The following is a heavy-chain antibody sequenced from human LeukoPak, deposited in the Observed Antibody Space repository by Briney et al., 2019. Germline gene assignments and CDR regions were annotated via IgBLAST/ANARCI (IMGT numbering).Heavy chain of an antibody. Sequence: PSETLSLTCTVSGGSISTGNYYWGWIRQPPGKGLEWIGSIYYTGNTPYNPSLKSRVTISVDTSKNQFSLKLSSVTAADTAVYYCARDPGGYYGSGVWWYFDLWGRGTLVTVSS. CDR3: ARDPGGYYGSGVWWYFDL. V-gene: IGHV4-39*07. CDR2: IYYTGNT. J-gene: IGHJ2*01. D-gene: IGHD3-10*01. CDR1: GGSISTGNYY.